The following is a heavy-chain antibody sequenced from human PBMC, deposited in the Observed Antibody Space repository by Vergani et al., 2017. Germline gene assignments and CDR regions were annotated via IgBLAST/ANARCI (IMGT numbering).Heavy chain of an antibody. V-gene: IGHV6-1*01. D-gene: IGHD5-12*01. J-gene: IGHJ6*03. Sequence: QVQLQQSGPGLVKPSQTLSLTCAISGDSVSSNSAAWNWIRQSPSRGLEWLGRTYYRSKWYNDYAVSVKSRITINPDTSKNQFSLQLNSVTPEDTAVYYCARSRGYSSYDPPYYYYMDVWGKGTTVTVSS. CDR2: TYYRSKWYN. CDR1: GDSVSSNSAA. CDR3: ARSRGYSSYDPPYYYYMDV.